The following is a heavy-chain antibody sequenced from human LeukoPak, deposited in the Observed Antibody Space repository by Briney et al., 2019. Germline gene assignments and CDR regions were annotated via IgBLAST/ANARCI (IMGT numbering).Heavy chain of an antibody. V-gene: IGHV3-30*02. CDR1: GFTFIHYG. D-gene: IGHD3-3*01. CDR2: IQYDGTNK. J-gene: IGHJ4*02. CDR3: ARDPDFWSGYFYYFDY. Sequence: PGGSLRLSCATSGFTFIHYGMHWVRQAPGKGLEWVAFIQYDGTNKFYADFVEGRFTVSRDNAKNSLYLQMNSLRAEDTAVYYCARDPDFWSGYFYYFDYWGQGTLVTVSS.